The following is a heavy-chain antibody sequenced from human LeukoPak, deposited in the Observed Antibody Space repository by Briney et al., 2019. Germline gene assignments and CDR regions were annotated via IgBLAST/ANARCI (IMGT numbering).Heavy chain of an antibody. CDR2: ISSSSSYI. CDR1: GFTFSSYS. D-gene: IGHD6-13*01. CDR3: ARATKAAAGTLF. J-gene: IGHJ4*02. V-gene: IGHV3-21*01. Sequence: GGSLRLSCAASGFTFSSYSMNWVRQAPGKGLEWVSSISSSSSYIYYADSVKGRFTISRDNAKNSLYLQMNSLRAEDTAVYYCARATKAAAGTLFWRQGTLVTVSS.